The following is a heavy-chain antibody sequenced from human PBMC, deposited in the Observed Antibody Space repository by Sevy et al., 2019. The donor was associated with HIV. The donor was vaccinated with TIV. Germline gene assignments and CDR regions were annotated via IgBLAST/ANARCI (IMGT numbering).Heavy chain of an antibody. J-gene: IGHJ5*02. Sequence: SETLSLTCTVSTGYINNYYWTWVRQSPGKGLVWIGYIYYRGNTKYNPSLESRVSMSIDTNKEQFSLTLTSVTGADSAIYYCARAEYGHSRGWYSWLDAWGQGILVTVSS. CDR1: TGYINNYY. D-gene: IGHD6-19*01. CDR3: ARAEYGHSRGWYSWLDA. V-gene: IGHV4-59*01. CDR2: IYYRGNT.